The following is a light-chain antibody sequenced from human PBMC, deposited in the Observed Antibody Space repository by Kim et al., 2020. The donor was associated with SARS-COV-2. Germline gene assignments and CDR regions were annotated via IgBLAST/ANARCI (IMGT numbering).Light chain of an antibody. J-gene: IGLJ2*01. CDR3: LSYTSTATLV. V-gene: IGLV2-14*03. CDR2: DVD. CDR1: SRDGGGYHY. Sequence: QSALTQPASVSASPGQSITISCSGTSRDGGGYHYVSWFQQHPGKVPTLMFYDVDKRPSGVSSRFSCSKSGDTASLTISGLQAEDEADYYCLSYTSTATLVFGGGTQLTVL.